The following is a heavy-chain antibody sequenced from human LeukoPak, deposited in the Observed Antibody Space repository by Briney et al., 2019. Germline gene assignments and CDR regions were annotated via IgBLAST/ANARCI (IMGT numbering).Heavy chain of an antibody. J-gene: IGHJ4*02. V-gene: IGHV1-46*01. Sequence: GASVKVSCKASGYTFTSYYMHWVRQAPGQGLEWMGVIKPSGGSTIYAQNFQGRVTMTRDTSTSTVYMELSSLRSDDTAVYYCARVVAAAGTFDYWGQGTLVTVSS. CDR2: IKPSGGST. CDR1: GYTFTSYY. CDR3: ARVVAAAGTFDY. D-gene: IGHD6-13*01.